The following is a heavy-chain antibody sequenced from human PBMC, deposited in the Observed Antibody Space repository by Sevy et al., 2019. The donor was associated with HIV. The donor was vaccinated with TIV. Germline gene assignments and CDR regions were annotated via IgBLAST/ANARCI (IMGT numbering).Heavy chain of an antibody. D-gene: IGHD2-15*01. CDR2: TYSGGAT. V-gene: IGHV3-66*02. CDR1: GFTVSSNY. Sequence: GGSLRLSCAPSGFTVSSNYISWVRQAPGKGLECVSVTYSGGATYYADSVKGRFTISRDNSRNTLYLQMNSLRAEDTAVYYGARGLGSGGFCAPGDLAAFDIWGQGTMVTVSS. J-gene: IGHJ3*02. CDR3: ARGLGSGGFCAPGDLAAFDI.